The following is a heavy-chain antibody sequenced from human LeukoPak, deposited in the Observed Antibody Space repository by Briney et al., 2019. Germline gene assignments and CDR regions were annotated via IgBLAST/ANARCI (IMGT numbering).Heavy chain of an antibody. CDR2: IYTSGST. J-gene: IGHJ4*02. Sequence: SETLSLTCTASGGSISSGSYFWSWIRQPAGKGLEWIGRIYTSGSTHYNPSLKSRVTISIDTSKNQFSLKLNSVTAADTAVYYCAGDTRFWGQGTLVTVSS. V-gene: IGHV4-61*02. CDR3: AGDTRF. CDR1: GGSISSGSYF.